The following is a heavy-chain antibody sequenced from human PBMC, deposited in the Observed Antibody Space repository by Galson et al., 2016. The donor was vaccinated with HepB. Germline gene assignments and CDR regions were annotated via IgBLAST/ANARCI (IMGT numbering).Heavy chain of an antibody. CDR2: INPSGGST. D-gene: IGHD3-10*01. CDR1: GYTFTSYY. Sequence: PVKVSCKASGYTFTSYYIHWVRQAPGQRLEWMGKINPSGGSTTYAQKFPGRVTMTRDTSTSKVYMELSSLGYEATAVYYCARDSYPPYYNGSGSYYNAAFDYWGQGTLVTVSS. V-gene: IGHV1-46*01. J-gene: IGHJ4*02. CDR3: ARDSYPPYYNGSGSYYNAAFDY.